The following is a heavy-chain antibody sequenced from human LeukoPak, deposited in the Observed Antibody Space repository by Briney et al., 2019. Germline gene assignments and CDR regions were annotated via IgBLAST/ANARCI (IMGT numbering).Heavy chain of an antibody. J-gene: IGHJ3*02. V-gene: IGHV4-59*01. CDR3: ARPSSGATPDAFDI. CDR2: IYYSGST. Sequence: PSETLSLTCTVSGGSISSYYWSWIRQPPGKGLEWIGYIYYSGSTNYNPSLKSRVTISVDTSKNQFSLKLSSVTAADTAVYYCARPSSGATPDAFDIWGQGTMVTVSS. CDR1: GGSISSYY. D-gene: IGHD2-15*01.